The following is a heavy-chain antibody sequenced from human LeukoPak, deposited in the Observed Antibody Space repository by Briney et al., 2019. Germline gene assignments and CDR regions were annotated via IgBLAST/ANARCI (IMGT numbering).Heavy chain of an antibody. CDR2: ISSSGTTI. J-gene: IGHJ4*02. CDR3: ARGRVAVAY. CDR1: GFTFSSYD. V-gene: IGHV3-48*03. D-gene: IGHD6-19*01. Sequence: GGSLRLSCAASGFTFSSYDMSWVRQTPGKGLEWVSYISSSGTTIYYADSVKGRFTISRDNAKNSLYLQMDSLRAEDTAVYYCARGRVAVAYWGQGTLVTVSS.